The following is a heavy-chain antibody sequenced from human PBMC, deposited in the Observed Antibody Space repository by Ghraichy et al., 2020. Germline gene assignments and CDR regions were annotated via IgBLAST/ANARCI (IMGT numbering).Heavy chain of an antibody. J-gene: IGHJ4*02. V-gene: IGHV3-33*01. Sequence: GGSLRLSCAASGFTFSSYGMHWVRQAPGKGLEWVAVIWYDGSNKYYADSVKGRFTISRDNSKNTLYLQMNSLRAEDTAVYYCARERGSGWMGVDYWGQGTLVTVSS. D-gene: IGHD6-19*01. CDR3: ARERGSGWMGVDY. CDR1: GFTFSSYG. CDR2: IWYDGSNK.